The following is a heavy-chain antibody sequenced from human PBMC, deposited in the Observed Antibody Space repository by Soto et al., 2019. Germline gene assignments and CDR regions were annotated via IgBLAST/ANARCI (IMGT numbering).Heavy chain of an antibody. D-gene: IGHD2-2*01. CDR1: GYTFTSYG. CDR3: ARDYCSSTSCHDAFDI. CDR2: ISAYNGNT. V-gene: IGHV1-18*01. J-gene: IGHJ3*02. Sequence: ASVKVSCKASGYTFTSYGISLVRQAPGQGLEWMGWISAYNGNTNYAQKLQGRVTMTTDTSTSTAYMELRSLRSDDTAVYYCARDYCSSTSCHDAFDIWGQGTMVTVSS.